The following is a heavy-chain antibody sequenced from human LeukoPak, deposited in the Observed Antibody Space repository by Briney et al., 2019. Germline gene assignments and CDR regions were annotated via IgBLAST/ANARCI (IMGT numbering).Heavy chain of an antibody. J-gene: IGHJ4*02. CDR3: ARGGRDYYDSSGYYLPDY. D-gene: IGHD3-22*01. CDR2: IYTSGST. CDR1: GGSISSGSYY. Sequence: SETLSLTCTVSGGSISSGSYYWSWIRQPAGKGLEWIGRIYTSGSTNYNPSLKSRVTISVDTSKNQFSLKLSSVTAADTAVYYCARGGRDYYDSSGYYLPDYWGQGTLVTVSS. V-gene: IGHV4-61*02.